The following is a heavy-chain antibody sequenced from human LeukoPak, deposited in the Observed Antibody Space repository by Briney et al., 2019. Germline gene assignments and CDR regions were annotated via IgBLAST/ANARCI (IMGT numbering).Heavy chain of an antibody. J-gene: IGHJ4*02. CDR3: VRGSGSPGKY. V-gene: IGHV3-74*01. Sequence: GGSLRLSCAASGFTFSSYWMHWVRQAPGKGLVWVSRISSDGSNPSYADSVKGRFTTSRDNAKNTLYLQMNRLRAEDTAVYYCVRGSGSPGKYWGQGTLVTVSS. D-gene: IGHD1-26*01. CDR1: GFTFSSYW. CDR2: ISSDGSNP.